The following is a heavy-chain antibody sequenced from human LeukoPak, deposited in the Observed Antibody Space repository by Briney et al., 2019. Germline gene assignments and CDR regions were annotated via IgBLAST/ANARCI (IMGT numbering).Heavy chain of an antibody. CDR2: ISGVGGST. CDR1: GFTFSSYA. V-gene: IGHV3-23*01. CDR3: TTPIRYWNYYYYYGMDV. Sequence: GGSLRLSCAASGFTFSSYAMSWVRQAPGEGLAWVSAISGVGGSTYYADSVKGRFTISRDNSTNTLYLQMNSLKTEDTAVYYCTTPIRYWNYYYYYGMDVWGQGTTVTVSS. J-gene: IGHJ6*02. D-gene: IGHD1-1*01.